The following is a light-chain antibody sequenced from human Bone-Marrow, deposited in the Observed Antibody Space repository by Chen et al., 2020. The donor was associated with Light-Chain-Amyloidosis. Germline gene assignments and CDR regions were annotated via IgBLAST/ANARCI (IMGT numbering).Light chain of an antibody. CDR3: QVWDRSSDRPV. Sequence: SYVLTPPSSVSGAPGQMAPHACGGNNIGSTSVHWYQQTPSQAPLLVVYDDSDRPSGSPERLSGSNSGNTATLTISRVEDGDEADYYCQVWDRSSDRPVFGGGTKLTVL. CDR2: DDS. CDR1: NIGSTS. V-gene: IGLV3-21*02. J-gene: IGLJ3*02.